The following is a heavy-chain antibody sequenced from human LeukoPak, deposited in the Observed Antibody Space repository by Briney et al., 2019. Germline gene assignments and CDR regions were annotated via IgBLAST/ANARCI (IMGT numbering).Heavy chain of an antibody. V-gene: IGHV4-39*01. J-gene: IGHJ4*02. CDR2: IYYSWST. Sequence: SETPSLTCTVSGGSISSSSYYWGWIRQPPGKGLEWIGSIYYSWSTYYNPSLKSRVTISVDTSKNQFSLKLSSVTAADTAVYYCASSYYDFWSGYYDYWGQGTLVTVSS. CDR1: GGSISSSSYY. D-gene: IGHD3-3*01. CDR3: ASSYYDFWSGYYDY.